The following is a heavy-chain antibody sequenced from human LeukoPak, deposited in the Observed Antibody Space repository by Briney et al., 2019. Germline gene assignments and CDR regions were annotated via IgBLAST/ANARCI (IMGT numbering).Heavy chain of an antibody. D-gene: IGHD6-13*01. CDR2: IYYSGTT. Sequence: PSETLSLTCTVSGGFISSYYWSWIRQPPGKGLEWIGYIYYSGTTNYNPSLKSRVTISVDTSKNQFSLKLSSVTAADTAVYYCARGVHIAAAQYGYWGQGTLVTVSS. J-gene: IGHJ4*02. CDR1: GGFISSYY. CDR3: ARGVHIAAAQYGY. V-gene: IGHV4-59*01.